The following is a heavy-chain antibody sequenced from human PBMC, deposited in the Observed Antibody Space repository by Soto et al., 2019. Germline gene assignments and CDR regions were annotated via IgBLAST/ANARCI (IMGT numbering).Heavy chain of an antibody. V-gene: IGHV1-3*01. Sequence: ASVKVSCKASGYTFTSYAMHWVRQAPGQRLEWMGWINAGNGNTKYSQKFQGGVTITRDTSASTAYMELSSLRSEDTAVYYCARDSGIAVAGNYDYWGQGTLVTVSS. J-gene: IGHJ4*02. CDR3: ARDSGIAVAGNYDY. CDR1: GYTFTSYA. CDR2: INAGNGNT. D-gene: IGHD6-19*01.